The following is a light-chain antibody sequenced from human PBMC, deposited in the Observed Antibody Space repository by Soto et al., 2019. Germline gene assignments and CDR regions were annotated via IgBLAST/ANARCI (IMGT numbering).Light chain of an antibody. CDR3: TSFTSASTQV. V-gene: IGLV2-14*01. J-gene: IGLJ2*01. CDR2: DVS. Sequence: QSALTQPASVSGSPGQSITISCTGTRSDVGAYNYVSWYQQHPGKAPKLMIYDVSNRPSGVSNRFSGSKSGNTASLTISGLQAEDEADYYCTSFTSASTQVFGGGTKLTVL. CDR1: RSDVGAYNY.